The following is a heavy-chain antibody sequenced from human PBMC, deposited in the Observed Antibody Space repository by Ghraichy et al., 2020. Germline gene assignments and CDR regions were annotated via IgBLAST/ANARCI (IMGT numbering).Heavy chain of an antibody. J-gene: IGHJ4*02. V-gene: IGHV4-61*01. CDR1: GGSVSSGSYY. D-gene: IGHD1-26*01. CDR2: IYYSGST. CDR3: ARDSGSFFTFDY. Sequence: SETLSLTCTVSGGSVSSGSYYWSWIRQPPGKGLEWSGYIYYSGSTNYNPSLKSRVTISVDTSKNQFSLKLSSVTAADTAVYYCARDSGSFFTFDYWGQGTLVTVSS.